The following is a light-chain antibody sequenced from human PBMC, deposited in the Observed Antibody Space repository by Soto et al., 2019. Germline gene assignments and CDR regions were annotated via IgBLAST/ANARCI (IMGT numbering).Light chain of an antibody. CDR1: KIGSKI. J-gene: IGLJ2*01. Sequence: SYELTQPPSVSVAPGQTAKITCGGDKIGSKIVHWYKQRPGQAPVAVVFDATDRPSGIPERFSGSKSGNTATLTTSRVEAGDEADYYCQVWDTTNPVIFGGGTKVTVL. CDR2: DAT. CDR3: QVWDTTNPVI. V-gene: IGLV3-21*02.